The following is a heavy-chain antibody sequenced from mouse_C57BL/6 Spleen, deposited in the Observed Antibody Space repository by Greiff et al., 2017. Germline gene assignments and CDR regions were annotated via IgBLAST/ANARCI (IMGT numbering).Heavy chain of an antibody. V-gene: IGHV2-9-1*01. CDR2: IWTGGGT. J-gene: IGHJ4*01. Sequence: VQLQQSGPGLVAPSQSLSITCTVSGFSLTSYAISWVRPPPGKGLEWLGVIWTGGGTNYNSALKSRLSISKDNSKSQVFLKMNSLQTDDTARYYCARHYGSSYDYAMDYWGQGTSVTGSS. CDR3: ARHYGSSYDYAMDY. D-gene: IGHD1-1*01. CDR1: GFSLTSYA.